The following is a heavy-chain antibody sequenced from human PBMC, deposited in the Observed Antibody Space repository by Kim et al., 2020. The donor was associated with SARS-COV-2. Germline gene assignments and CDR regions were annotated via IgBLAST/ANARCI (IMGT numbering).Heavy chain of an antibody. J-gene: IGHJ4*02. V-gene: IGHV4-59*01. CDR3: ARGGEGHTPDYFDY. D-gene: IGHD3-10*01. Sequence: SETLSLTCNVSGASISKYFWHWIRQPPGKGLEWIGYIADSGTTISSPSLKSRVTISADMSENQFSLKVTSVTAADTADYYCARGGEGHTPDYFDYFGQG. CDR2: IADSGTT. CDR1: GASISKYF.